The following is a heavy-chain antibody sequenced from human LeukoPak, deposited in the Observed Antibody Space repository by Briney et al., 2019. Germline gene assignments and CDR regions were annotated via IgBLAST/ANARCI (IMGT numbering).Heavy chain of an antibody. J-gene: IGHJ6*02. Sequence: GGSLRLSCAASGFTFSSYAMSWVRQAPGKGLEWVAVISYDGSNKYYADSVKGRFTISRDNSKNTLYLQMNSLRAEDTAVYYCARDGATYHYYYGMDVWGQGTTVTVSS. CDR3: ARDGATYHYYYGMDV. D-gene: IGHD5-12*01. CDR1: GFTFSSYA. V-gene: IGHV3-30*04. CDR2: ISYDGSNK.